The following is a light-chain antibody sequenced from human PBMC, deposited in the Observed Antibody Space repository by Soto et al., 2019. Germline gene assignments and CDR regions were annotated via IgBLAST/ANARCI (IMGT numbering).Light chain of an antibody. CDR2: SVS. V-gene: IGLV2-11*01. Sequence: QSVLTRPRSVSGSPGQSVTISCTGTSSDVGGHNYVSWYQQHPGKAPKLMISSVSKRPSGVPDRFSGSKSGNTASLTISGLQAEDEADYYCCSYAGSYTYVFGTGTKVTVL. J-gene: IGLJ1*01. CDR3: CSYAGSYTYV. CDR1: SSDVGGHNY.